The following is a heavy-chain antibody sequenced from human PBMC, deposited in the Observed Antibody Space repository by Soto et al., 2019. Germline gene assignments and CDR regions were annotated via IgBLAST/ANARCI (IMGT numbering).Heavy chain of an antibody. V-gene: IGHV6-1*01. CDR1: GDSVSSNSAA. Sequence: SQTLSLTCVISGDSVSSNSAAWNWIRQSPSRGLEWLGRTYYRSKWYNDYAVSVKSRITINPDTSKNQFSLQLNSVTPEDTAVYYCARGVYCSSTSCYRRYYYYYGMDVWGQGTTVTVSS. CDR2: TYYRSKWYN. CDR3: ARGVYCSSTSCYRRYYYYYGMDV. D-gene: IGHD2-2*02. J-gene: IGHJ6*02.